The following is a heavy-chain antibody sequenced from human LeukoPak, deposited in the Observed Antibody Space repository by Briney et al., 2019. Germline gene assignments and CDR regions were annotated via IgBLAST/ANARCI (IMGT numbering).Heavy chain of an antibody. CDR1: GFTFSSFS. CDR3: ARDLMYRSGWPWHFQH. V-gene: IGHV3-21*01. J-gene: IGHJ1*01. D-gene: IGHD6-19*01. CDR2: IISSSSYI. Sequence: AGSLRRSCAGSGFTFSSFSMNWVRQAPGNGLEWVSSIISSSSYIYYADSVKGGFTMSRDNDKNSLYLQMNSLRAEDTAVYYCARDLMYRSGWPWHFQHWGQGTLVTVSS.